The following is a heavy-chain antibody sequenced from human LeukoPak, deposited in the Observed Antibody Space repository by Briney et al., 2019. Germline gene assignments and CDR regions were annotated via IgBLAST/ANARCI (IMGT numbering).Heavy chain of an antibody. CDR1: GGSFSGYY. Sequence: SETLSLTCAVYGGSFSGYYWSWIRQPPGKGLEWTGEINHSGSTNYNPSLKSRVTISVDTSKNQFSLKLSSVTAADTAVYYCASHTAFDYWGQGTLVTVSS. D-gene: IGHD5-18*01. V-gene: IGHV4-34*01. CDR3: ASHTAFDY. CDR2: INHSGST. J-gene: IGHJ4*02.